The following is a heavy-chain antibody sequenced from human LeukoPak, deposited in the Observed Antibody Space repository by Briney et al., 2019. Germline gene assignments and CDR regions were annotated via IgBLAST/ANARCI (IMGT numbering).Heavy chain of an antibody. CDR2: IYHSGNT. CDR1: GGSISSDYY. Sequence: SETLSLTCTVSGGSISSDYYWAWIRQPPGKGLEWIGSIYHSGNTYYNPSLKSRVTISVDTSKNQFSLKLSSVTAADTAVYYCARNVRDYYFWSAYYYWGQGTLVTVSS. V-gene: IGHV4-38-2*02. CDR3: ARNVRDYYFWSAYYY. D-gene: IGHD3-3*01. J-gene: IGHJ4*02.